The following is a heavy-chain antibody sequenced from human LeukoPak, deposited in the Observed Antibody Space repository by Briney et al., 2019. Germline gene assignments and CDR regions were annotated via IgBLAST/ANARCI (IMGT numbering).Heavy chain of an antibody. CDR1: GGTFSSYA. Sequence: SVKVSCKASGGTFSSYAISWVRQAPRQGLEWMGRIIPILGIANYAQKFQGRVTITADKSTSTAYMELSSLRSEDTAVYYCARAVEDYDFWSGYWYWGQGTLVTVSS. CDR3: ARAVEDYDFWSGYWY. V-gene: IGHV1-69*04. D-gene: IGHD3-3*01. J-gene: IGHJ4*02. CDR2: IIPILGIA.